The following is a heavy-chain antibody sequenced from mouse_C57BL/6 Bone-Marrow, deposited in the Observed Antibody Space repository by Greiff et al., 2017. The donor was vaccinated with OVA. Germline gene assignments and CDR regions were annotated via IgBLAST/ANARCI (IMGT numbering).Heavy chain of an antibody. CDR2: ISNGGGST. Sequence: DVKLVESGGGLVQPGGSLKLSCAASGFTFSDYYMYWVRQTPEKRLEWVAYISNGGGSTYYPDTVKGRFTISRDNAKNNLYLQMSRLKSEDTAMYYCARHFGYYVPFAYWGQGTLVTVSA. D-gene: IGHD2-3*01. CDR1: GFTFSDYY. J-gene: IGHJ3*01. CDR3: ARHFGYYVPFAY. V-gene: IGHV5-12*01.